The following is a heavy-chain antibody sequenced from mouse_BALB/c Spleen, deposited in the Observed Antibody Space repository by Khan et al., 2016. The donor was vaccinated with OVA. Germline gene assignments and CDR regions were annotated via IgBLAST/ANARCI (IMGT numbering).Heavy chain of an antibody. Sequence: EVELVESGGGLVKPGGSLKLSCAASGFTFSSYGMSWVRQTPDKRLEWVATISSGGTYTYYPDSVKGRFTISRDNAKNTLYLQMSSLKSEDTAMYYCARLAYYYNREGFAYWGQGTLVTVSA. CDR1: GFTFSSYG. V-gene: IGHV5-6*01. CDR3: ARLAYYYNREGFAY. CDR2: ISSGGTYT. D-gene: IGHD1-1*01. J-gene: IGHJ3*01.